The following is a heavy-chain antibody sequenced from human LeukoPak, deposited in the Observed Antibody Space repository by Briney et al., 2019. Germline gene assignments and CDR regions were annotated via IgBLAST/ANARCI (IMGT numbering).Heavy chain of an antibody. D-gene: IGHD2-21*02. CDR3: ARGIAYCGGDCYSGLDY. Sequence: GGSLRLSCAASGFTFSSYGMHWVRQAPGKGLEWVAVIWYDGSNKYYADSVKGRFTISRDNSKNTLYLQMNSLRAEDTAVYYCARGIAYCGGDCYSGLDYWGQGTLVTVSS. CDR1: GFTFSSYG. J-gene: IGHJ4*02. V-gene: IGHV3-33*01. CDR2: IWYDGSNK.